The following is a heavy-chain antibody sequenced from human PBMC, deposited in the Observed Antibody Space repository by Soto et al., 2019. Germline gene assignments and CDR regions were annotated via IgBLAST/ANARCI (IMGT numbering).Heavy chain of an antibody. D-gene: IGHD1-1*01. Sequence: EVQLLESGGGLVQPGGSLRLSCEASGFTFSSYAMSWVRQPPGKGLEWVSTISASGDNTYYADSVKGRFAISRDNSKNTLHLQMSSLGAEDTAVYYCAKGYQNNYYFDYWGQGTLVTVSS. J-gene: IGHJ4*02. CDR2: ISASGDNT. CDR3: AKGYQNNYYFDY. V-gene: IGHV3-23*01. CDR1: GFTFSSYA.